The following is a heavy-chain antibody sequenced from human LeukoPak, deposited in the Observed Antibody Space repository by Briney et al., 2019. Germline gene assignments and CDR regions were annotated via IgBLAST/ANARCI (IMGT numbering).Heavy chain of an antibody. Sequence: GGSLRLSCAASGFTVSSSYMSWVRQAPGKGLEWVSAISGSGGSTYYADSVKGRFTISRDNSKNTLYLQMNSLRAEDTAVYYCAKRVVAATLRAFDIWGQGTMVTVSS. V-gene: IGHV3-23*01. D-gene: IGHD2-15*01. CDR3: AKRVVAATLRAFDI. CDR1: GFTVSSSY. J-gene: IGHJ3*02. CDR2: ISGSGGST.